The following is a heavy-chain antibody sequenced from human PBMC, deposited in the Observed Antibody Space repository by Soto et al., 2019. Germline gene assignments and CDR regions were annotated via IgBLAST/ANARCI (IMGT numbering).Heavy chain of an antibody. D-gene: IGHD6-19*01. CDR3: ARDPGSSGWYDPYYYYGMDV. Sequence: SETLSPTCAVSGGSISSSNWWSWVRQPPGKGLEWIGEIYHSGSTNYNPSLKSRVTISVDKSKNQFSLKLSSVTAADTAVYYCARDPGSSGWYDPYYYYGMDVWGQGTTVT. CDR1: GGSISSSNW. J-gene: IGHJ6*02. CDR2: IYHSGST. V-gene: IGHV4-4*02.